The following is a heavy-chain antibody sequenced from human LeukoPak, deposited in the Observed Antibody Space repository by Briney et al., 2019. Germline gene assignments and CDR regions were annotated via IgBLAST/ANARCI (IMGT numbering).Heavy chain of an antibody. D-gene: IGHD1-26*01. Sequence: SQTLSLTCSVSGGSISSGGYYWCWIRQHPGKGLEWIGYIYYSGSTYYNPSLKSRVTISVDTSKNQCSLKLSSVTAADTAGYYCARALGGGLTPRIFDYWGQGTLVTVSS. CDR2: IYYSGST. CDR1: GGSISSGGYY. V-gene: IGHV4-31*03. CDR3: ARALGGGLTPRIFDY. J-gene: IGHJ4*02.